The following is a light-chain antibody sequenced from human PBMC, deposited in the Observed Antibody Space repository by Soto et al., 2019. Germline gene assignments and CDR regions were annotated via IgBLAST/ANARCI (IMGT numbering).Light chain of an antibody. Sequence: SYELTQPPSVSVAPGQTARITCGGNNIGSKSVHWYQQKPGQAPVLVVYDDSDRPSGIPEQFSGSNSGNTATLTISRVEAGDEADYYCQVWDSSSGVFGGGTKLTVL. CDR1: NIGSKS. V-gene: IGLV3-21*02. CDR3: QVWDSSSGV. J-gene: IGLJ3*02. CDR2: DDS.